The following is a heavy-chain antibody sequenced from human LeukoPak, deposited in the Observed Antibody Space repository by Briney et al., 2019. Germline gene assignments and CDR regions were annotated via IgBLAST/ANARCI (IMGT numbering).Heavy chain of an antibody. CDR3: ARWADSSGYYSIFYFDY. D-gene: IGHD3-22*01. V-gene: IGHV4-59*01. J-gene: IGHJ4*02. CDR2: IYYSGST. CDR1: GGSISSYY. Sequence: SETLSLTCTVSGGSISSYYWSWIRQPPGKGLEWIGYIYYSGSTTYNPSLKSRVIISVDTSRNKFSLKLSSVTAADTAVYYCARWADSSGYYSIFYFDYWGQGTLVTVSS.